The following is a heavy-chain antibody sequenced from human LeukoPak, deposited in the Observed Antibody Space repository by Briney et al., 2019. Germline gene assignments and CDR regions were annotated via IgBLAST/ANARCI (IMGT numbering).Heavy chain of an antibody. CDR3: AKEGTASKPSDLDY. D-gene: IGHD1/OR15-1a*01. V-gene: IGHV3-30*02. J-gene: IGHJ4*02. Sequence: GGSLRLSCAASGFIFSDYGMHWVRQAPGEGLEWVTFIRYDGGNKYYADSVKGRFTISRDNSKNIVYLQMNSLSSEDTAVYYCAKEGTASKPSDLDYWGQGTLVTVSS. CDR1: GFIFSDYG. CDR2: IRYDGGNK.